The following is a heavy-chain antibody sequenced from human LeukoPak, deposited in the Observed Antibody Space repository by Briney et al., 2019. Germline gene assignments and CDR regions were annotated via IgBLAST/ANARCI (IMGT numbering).Heavy chain of an antibody. CDR3: ARHGTYSGYDYAFDY. V-gene: IGHV4-59*08. CDR2: IHYSGST. D-gene: IGHD5-12*01. Sequence: SETLSLTCTVSGGSISSYYWSWIRRPPGKGLEWIGYIHYSGSTNYNPSLKSRGTISVDTSKNQLSLKLTSVTAADTAVYYCARHGTYSGYDYAFDYWGQGTLVTVSS. CDR1: GGSISSYY. J-gene: IGHJ4*02.